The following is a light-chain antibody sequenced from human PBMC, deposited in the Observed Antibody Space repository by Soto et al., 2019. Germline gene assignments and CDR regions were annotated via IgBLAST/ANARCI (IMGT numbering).Light chain of an antibody. CDR3: QQYNNWPPLT. J-gene: IGKJ4*01. CDR1: QSVSNN. Sequence: EIVLTQSPGTLSLSPGERATLSCRASQSVSNNYLAWYQQKPGQAPRLLIYGASNRATGIPDRFSGSGSGTEFTLTISGLQSEDFAVYYCQQYNNWPPLTFGGGTKVDIK. CDR2: GAS. V-gene: IGKV3D-15*01.